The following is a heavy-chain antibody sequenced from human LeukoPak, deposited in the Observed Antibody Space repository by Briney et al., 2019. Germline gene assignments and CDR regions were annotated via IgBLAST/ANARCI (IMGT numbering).Heavy chain of an antibody. Sequence: GGSLRLSCAASGFIFRSYWMYWVRQAPGKGLVYVSRINNDGTGATFADSVKGRFTISRDNAKNTLYLQMNSLRAEDTAVHYCARGGAYHAFDIWGQGTMVTVSS. V-gene: IGHV3-74*01. J-gene: IGHJ3*02. CDR1: GFIFRSYW. CDR3: ARGGAYHAFDI. D-gene: IGHD2-15*01. CDR2: INNDGTGA.